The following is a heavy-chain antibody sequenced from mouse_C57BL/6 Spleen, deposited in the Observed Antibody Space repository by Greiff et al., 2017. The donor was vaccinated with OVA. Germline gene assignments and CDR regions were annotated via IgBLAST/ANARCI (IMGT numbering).Heavy chain of an antibody. V-gene: IGHV14-3*01. J-gene: IGHJ4*01. CDR2: IDPANGNT. CDR1: GFNIKNTY. D-gene: IGHD2-5*01. CDR3: ARGLYSNYPYYAMDD. Sequence: VQLKESVAELVRPGASVKLSCTASGFNIKNTYMHWVKQRPEQGLEWIGRIDPANGNTKYAPKFQGKATITADTSSNTAYLQLSSLTSEDTAIYYGARGLYSNYPYYAMDDWGQGTSVTVSS.